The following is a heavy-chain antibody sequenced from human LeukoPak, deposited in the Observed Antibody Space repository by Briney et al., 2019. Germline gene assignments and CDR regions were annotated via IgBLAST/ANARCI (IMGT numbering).Heavy chain of an antibody. J-gene: IGHJ6*02. CDR3: ARVVVVAATPYGMDV. D-gene: IGHD2-15*01. CDR2: INHSGST. V-gene: IGHV4-34*01. Sequence: SETLSLTCAVYGGSFSGYYWSWIRQPPGKGLEWIGEINHSGSTNYSPSLKSRVTISVDTSKNQFSLKLSSVTAADTAVYYCARVVVVAATPYGMDVWGQGTTVTVSS. CDR1: GGSFSGYY.